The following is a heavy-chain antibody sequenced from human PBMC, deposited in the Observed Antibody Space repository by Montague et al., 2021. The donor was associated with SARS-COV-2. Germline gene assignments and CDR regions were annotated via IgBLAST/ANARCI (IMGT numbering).Heavy chain of an antibody. CDR3: ARRPYYYDSSGQFDP. CDR1: GGSISSSTYY. Sequence: SETLSLTCTVSGGSISSSTYYWGWIRQPPGKGLEWIASIYYSGSTYFNPSPKSRVAISIDTSKNKFSLKLSSVTAADTAVYYCARRPYYYDSSGQFDPWGQGVLVTVSS. D-gene: IGHD3-22*01. CDR2: IYYSGST. J-gene: IGHJ5*02. V-gene: IGHV4-39*07.